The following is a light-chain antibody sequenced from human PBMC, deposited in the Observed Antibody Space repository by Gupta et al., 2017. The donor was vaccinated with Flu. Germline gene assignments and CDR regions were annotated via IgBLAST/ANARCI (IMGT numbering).Light chain of an antibody. CDR2: DVT. Sequence: SALTQPASVSGSPGPSITISCTGTSSDVGGSDYVSWYQQHPDKAPKLIIYDVTNRPSGVAGRFSGSKSGTTASLTIPGLQAEDETDYYCPSDTSTSTVYVFGTGTKLTVL. CDR3: PSDTSTSTVYV. J-gene: IGLJ1*01. V-gene: IGLV2-14*01. CDR1: SSDVGGSDY.